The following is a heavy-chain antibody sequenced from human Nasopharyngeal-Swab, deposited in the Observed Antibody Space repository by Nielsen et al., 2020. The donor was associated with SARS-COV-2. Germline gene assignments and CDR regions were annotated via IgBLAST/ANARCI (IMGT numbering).Heavy chain of an antibody. V-gene: IGHV1-46*01. D-gene: IGHD1-26*01. Sequence: ASVKVSCKASGYTFTSSHIHWVRQAPGHGLEWMGTINPAGGSTGYPQKFQGRVTMTRDTSTSTVYMELSSLRSDDTAVYHCARAPGIVGSSRWSFDYWGQGTLVTVSS. CDR1: GYTFTSSH. J-gene: IGHJ4*02. CDR3: ARAPGIVGSSRWSFDY. CDR2: INPAGGST.